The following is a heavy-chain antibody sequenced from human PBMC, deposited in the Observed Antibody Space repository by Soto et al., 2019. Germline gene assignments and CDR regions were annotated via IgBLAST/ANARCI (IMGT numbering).Heavy chain of an antibody. CDR1: GFTLSSYA. CDR2: ISYDGSNK. Sequence: PGGSLRLSCAASGFTLSSYAMHWVRQAPGKGLEWVAVISYDGSNKYYADSVKGRFTISRDNSKNTLYLQMNSLRAEDTAVYYCTVAGQFDYWGQGTLVTVSS. CDR3: TVAGQFDY. J-gene: IGHJ4*02. V-gene: IGHV3-30-3*01. D-gene: IGHD6-19*01.